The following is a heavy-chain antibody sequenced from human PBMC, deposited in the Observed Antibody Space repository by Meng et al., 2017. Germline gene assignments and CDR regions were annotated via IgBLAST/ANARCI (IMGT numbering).Heavy chain of an antibody. CDR3: ARDRGAVAGTNFDY. CDR1: GGSISSSNW. Sequence: QAQLQESGPGMVKPSGTLSLTCAVAGGSISSSNWWSWVRQPPGKGLEWIGEIYHSGSTNYNPSLKSRVTISVDKSKNQFSLKLSSVTAADTAVYYCARDRGAVAGTNFDYWGQGTLVTVSS. D-gene: IGHD6-19*01. J-gene: IGHJ4*02. V-gene: IGHV4-4*02. CDR2: IYHSGST.